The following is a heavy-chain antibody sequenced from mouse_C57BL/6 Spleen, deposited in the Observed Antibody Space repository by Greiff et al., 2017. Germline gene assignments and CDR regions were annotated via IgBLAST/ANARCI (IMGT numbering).Heavy chain of an antibody. CDR3: ARGGGNRYFDV. V-gene: IGHV1-39*01. Sequence: VQLKESGPELVKPGASVKISCKASGYSFTDYNMNWLKQSNGKSLEWIGVINPNYGTTSYNQKFKGKATLTVDQSSSTAYMQLNSLTSEDSAVYYCARGGGNRYFDVWGTATTVTVSS. CDR2: INPNYGTT. J-gene: IGHJ1*03. CDR1: GYSFTDYN.